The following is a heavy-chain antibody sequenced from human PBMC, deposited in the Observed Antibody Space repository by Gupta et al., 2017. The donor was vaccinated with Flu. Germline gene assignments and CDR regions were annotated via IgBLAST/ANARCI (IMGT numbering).Heavy chain of an antibody. CDR3: ARDIVVVPAASSWNWFDP. J-gene: IGHJ5*02. V-gene: IGHV1-69*08. CDR2: INPILGIA. CDR1: GVTFCSYT. D-gene: IGHD2-2*01. Sequence: HVQLVQSGPEVKTPGSSVKVSCKASGVTFCSYTISWVRQAPGQGLEWMGRINPILGIANNAQKFQGRVKITADKSTSTAYMELSSLRSEDTAVYYCARDIVVVPAASSWNWFDPWGQGTLVTVAS.